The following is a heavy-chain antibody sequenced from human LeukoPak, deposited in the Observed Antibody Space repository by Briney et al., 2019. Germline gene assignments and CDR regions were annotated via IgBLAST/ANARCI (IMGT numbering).Heavy chain of an antibody. CDR1: GGTFSSYA. CDR3: ARGGDRFLEWLFYTYYYYGMDV. D-gene: IGHD3-3*01. CDR2: IIPIFGTA. Sequence: SVEVSCKASGGTFSSYAISWVRQAPGQGLEWMGGIIPIFGTANYAQKFQGRVTITADGSTSTAYMELSSLRSEDTAVYYCARGGDRFLEWLFYTYYYYGMDVWGQGTTVTVSS. J-gene: IGHJ6*02. V-gene: IGHV1-69*13.